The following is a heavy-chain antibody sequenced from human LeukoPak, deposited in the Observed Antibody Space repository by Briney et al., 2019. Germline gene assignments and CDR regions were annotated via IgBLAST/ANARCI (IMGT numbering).Heavy chain of an antibody. CDR3: ARDLYSSGWTGAFDI. J-gene: IGHJ3*02. D-gene: IGHD6-19*01. V-gene: IGHV4-39*02. CDR2: IYYSGST. Sequence: PSETLSLTCTVSGGSISSSSYYWGWIRQPPGKGLEWIGSIYYSGSTYYNPSLKSRVTISVDTSKNQFSLKLSSVTAADTAVYYCARDLYSSGWTGAFDIWGQGTMVTVSS. CDR1: GGSISSSSYY.